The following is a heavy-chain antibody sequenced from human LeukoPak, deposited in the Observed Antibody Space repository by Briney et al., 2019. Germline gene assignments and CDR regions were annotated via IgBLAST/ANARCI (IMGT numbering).Heavy chain of an antibody. Sequence: ASVKVSCKASGYSFTSHVINWVRQATGQGLGWMGWMNPNSGNTGYAQKFQGRVTMTTDTSMKTAYIELSSLRSEDTAVYYCARAGRKYAFDYWGQGTLVTVSS. J-gene: IGHJ4*02. CDR2: MNPNSGNT. CDR3: ARAGRKYAFDY. CDR1: GYSFTSHV. V-gene: IGHV1-8*01.